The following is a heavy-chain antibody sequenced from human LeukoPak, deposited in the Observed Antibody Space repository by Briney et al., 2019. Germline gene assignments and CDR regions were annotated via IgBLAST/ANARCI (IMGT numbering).Heavy chain of an antibody. Sequence: RASVKVSCKASGYTFTGYYMHWVRQAPGQGLEWMGWINPNNGDTNYAQKFQGRGTMTRDTSTSTAYMEMSRLRSDDMGVYYCGRVASEGYNWNAVFDYWGQGTLVTVSS. CDR3: GRVASEGYNWNAVFDY. J-gene: IGHJ4*02. V-gene: IGHV1-2*02. CDR2: INPNNGDT. D-gene: IGHD1-1*01. CDR1: GYTFTGYY.